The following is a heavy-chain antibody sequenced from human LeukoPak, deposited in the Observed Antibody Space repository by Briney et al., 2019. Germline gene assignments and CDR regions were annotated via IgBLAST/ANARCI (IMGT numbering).Heavy chain of an antibody. D-gene: IGHD1-14*01. CDR1: GGSISSYY. CDR3: ARGGWQEITY. CDR2: IYYSGNT. J-gene: IGHJ4*02. V-gene: IGHV4-59*01. Sequence: SETLSLTCTVSGGSISSYYWSWIRQPPGKGLEWIGYIYYSGNTNYNSSLKSRVTISVDTSKNQFYLKVRSVTAADTAVYSCARGGWQEITYWGQGTLVTVSS.